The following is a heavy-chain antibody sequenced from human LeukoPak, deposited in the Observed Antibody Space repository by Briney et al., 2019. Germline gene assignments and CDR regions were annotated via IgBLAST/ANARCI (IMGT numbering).Heavy chain of an antibody. CDR1: GGSFSGYY. CDR3: GRKYNWSDP. CDR2: INHSGST. V-gene: IGHV4-34*01. Sequence: SETLSLTCAVYGGSFSGYYWSWIRQPPGKGLEWIGEINHSGSTNYNPSLKSRVTISVDTSKNQFSLKLSSVTAADTAVYYCGRKYNWSDPWGQGTLVTVSS. J-gene: IGHJ5*02.